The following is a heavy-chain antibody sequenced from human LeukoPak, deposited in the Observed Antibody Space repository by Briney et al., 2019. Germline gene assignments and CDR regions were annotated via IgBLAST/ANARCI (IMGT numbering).Heavy chain of an antibody. D-gene: IGHD2-2*02. CDR3: ARRNIVVVPAAILSDYYYYYYMDV. CDR2: IYPGDSDT. CDR1: GYSFTSYW. Sequence: GESLKISCKGSGYSFTSYWIGWVRQMPEKGLEWMGIIYPGDSDTRYSPSFQGQVTISADKSISTAYLQWSSLKASDTAMYYCARRNIVVVPAAILSDYYYYYYMDVWGKGTTVTVSS. V-gene: IGHV5-51*01. J-gene: IGHJ6*03.